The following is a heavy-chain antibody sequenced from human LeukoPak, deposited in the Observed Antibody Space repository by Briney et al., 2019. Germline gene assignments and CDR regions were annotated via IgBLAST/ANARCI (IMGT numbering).Heavy chain of an antibody. CDR2: INPSGGST. CDR3: ARAPLPHIGVVITFDY. Sequence: GASVKVSCKASGYTFTSYYMHWVRQAPGQGLELMGIINPSGGSTSYAQKFQGRVTMTRDTSTSTVYMELSSLRSEDTAVYYCARAPLPHIGVVITFDYWGQGTLVTVSS. J-gene: IGHJ4*02. CDR1: GYTFTSYY. D-gene: IGHD3-22*01. V-gene: IGHV1-46*01.